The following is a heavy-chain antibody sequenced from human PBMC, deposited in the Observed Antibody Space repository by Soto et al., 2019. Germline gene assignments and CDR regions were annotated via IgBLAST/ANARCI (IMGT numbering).Heavy chain of an antibody. V-gene: IGHV4-30-2*01. Sequence: SQTLSLTCAVSGGSISSGGYSWTWIRQPPGKGLEWIGYIYHSGSTYYNPSLKSRVTISVDRSKNQYALKLSSVTAADTAVYYCARGRGYSSSSHWFDPWGQGTLVTVSS. J-gene: IGHJ5*02. CDR2: IYHSGST. D-gene: IGHD6-6*01. CDR3: ARGRGYSSSSHWFDP. CDR1: GGSISSGGYS.